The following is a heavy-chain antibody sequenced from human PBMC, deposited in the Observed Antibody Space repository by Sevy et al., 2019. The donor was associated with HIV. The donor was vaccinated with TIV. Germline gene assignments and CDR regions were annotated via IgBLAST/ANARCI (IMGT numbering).Heavy chain of an antibody. J-gene: IGHJ4*02. V-gene: IGHV3-33*01. Sequence: GGSLRLSCAASGFTFSSYGMHWVRQAPGKGLEWVAVIWYDGSNKYYADSVKGRFTISRDNSKNTLYLQMNSLRAEDTAVYYCTRGYYYDSSGYSDYWGQGTLVNVSS. CDR3: TRGYYYDSSGYSDY. CDR2: IWYDGSNK. D-gene: IGHD3-22*01. CDR1: GFTFSSYG.